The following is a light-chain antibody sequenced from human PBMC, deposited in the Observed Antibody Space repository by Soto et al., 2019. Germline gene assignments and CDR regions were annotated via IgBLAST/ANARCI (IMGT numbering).Light chain of an antibody. J-gene: IGKJ1*01. Sequence: EVVLTQSPGTLSLSSGNRATLSCRASQSVINSYLAGYQQKPRQDPRILLYDAYNRATGSPDRFSGSGSGTEVTLTISSLQSEDFSVYYCRQYNNWSRTFGQGTKVDIK. V-gene: IGKV3D-15*01. CDR2: DAY. CDR3: RQYNNWSRT. CDR1: QSVINSY.